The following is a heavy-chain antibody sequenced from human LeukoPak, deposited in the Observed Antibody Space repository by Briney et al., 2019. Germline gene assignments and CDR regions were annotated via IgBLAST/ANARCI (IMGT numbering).Heavy chain of an antibody. CDR3: ARDSSSGRTDSPFFDY. V-gene: IGHV3-30*04. Sequence: PGGSLRLSCAASGFTFSSYAMHWVRQAPGKGLEWVAVISYDGSNKYYADSVKGRFTISRDNSKNTLYLQMNSLRAEDTAVYYCARDSSSGRTDSPFFDYWGQGTLVTVSS. J-gene: IGHJ4*02. D-gene: IGHD1-1*01. CDR2: ISYDGSNK. CDR1: GFTFSSYA.